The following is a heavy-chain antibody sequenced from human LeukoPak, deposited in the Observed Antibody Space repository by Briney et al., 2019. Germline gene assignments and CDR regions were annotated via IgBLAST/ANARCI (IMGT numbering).Heavy chain of an antibody. CDR3: AGCGSYYGGVPHY. Sequence: SGGSLRLSCAASGFTFSDYYMSWIRQAPGKGLEWVSYISSSGSTIYYADSVKGRFTISRDNAKNSLYLRMNSLRAEDTAVYYCAGCGSYYGGVPHYWGQGTLVTVSS. CDR2: ISSSGSTI. CDR1: GFTFSDYY. V-gene: IGHV3-11*04. J-gene: IGHJ4*02. D-gene: IGHD1-26*01.